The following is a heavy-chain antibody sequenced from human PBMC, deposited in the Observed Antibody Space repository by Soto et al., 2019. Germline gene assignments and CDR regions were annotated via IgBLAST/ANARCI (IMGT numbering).Heavy chain of an antibody. D-gene: IGHD6-19*01. CDR3: ATGILRYSSGWNIFDY. Sequence: GGSLRLSCAASGFTFSSYAMSWVRQAPGKGLEWVSAISGSGGSTYYADSVKGRFTISRDNSKNTLYLQMNSLRAEDTAVYYCATGILRYSSGWNIFDYWGQGTLVTVSS. CDR1: GFTFSSYA. V-gene: IGHV3-23*01. J-gene: IGHJ4*02. CDR2: ISGSGGST.